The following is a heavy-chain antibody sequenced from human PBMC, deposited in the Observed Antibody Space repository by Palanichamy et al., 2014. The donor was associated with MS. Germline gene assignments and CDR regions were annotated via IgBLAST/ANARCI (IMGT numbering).Heavy chain of an antibody. Sequence: EVQLLESGGGLVQPGGSLRLSCVASGFTFSSYALSWVRQAPGKGLEWVSAISGSGAITYYADSVKGRFTISRDNSKSTLSLQMSCLRAEDTAVYYCAVAAPIGYWGQGTLVTVSS. J-gene: IGHJ4*02. V-gene: IGHV3-23*01. CDR1: GFTFSSYA. CDR3: AVAAPIGY. CDR2: ISGSGAIT. D-gene: IGHD6-6*01.